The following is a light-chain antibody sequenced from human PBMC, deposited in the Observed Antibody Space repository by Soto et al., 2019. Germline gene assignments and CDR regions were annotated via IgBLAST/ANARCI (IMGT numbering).Light chain of an antibody. CDR2: ANS. CDR1: DSNIGSTA. Sequence: QSVLTQPPSVSATPGQGVTLSCSGGDSNIGSTAVNWYQQLPGTAPKLLIFANSNRPSGVPDRFSGSKSGTSASLVITGLQAEDEGDYYCQSYDSTLSARYVFGTGTKLTVL. CDR3: QSYDSTLSARYV. V-gene: IGLV1-40*01. J-gene: IGLJ1*01.